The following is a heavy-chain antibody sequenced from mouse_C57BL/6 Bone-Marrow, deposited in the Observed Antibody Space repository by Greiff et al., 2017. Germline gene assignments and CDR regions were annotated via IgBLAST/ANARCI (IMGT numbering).Heavy chain of an antibody. CDR1: GYTFTSSW. D-gene: IGHD1-1*01. CDR2: IYPGSGST. CDR3: ARGYYGSSY. Sequence: QVQLQQPGAELVKPGASVQMSCKASGYTFTSSWIPWVTQRPGQGLAWIGDIYPGSGSTNYNEKFKSKATLTVDTSSSTAYMQLSRLTSEDSAVYYCARGYYGSSYWGQGTLVTVSA. V-gene: IGHV1-55*01. J-gene: IGHJ3*01.